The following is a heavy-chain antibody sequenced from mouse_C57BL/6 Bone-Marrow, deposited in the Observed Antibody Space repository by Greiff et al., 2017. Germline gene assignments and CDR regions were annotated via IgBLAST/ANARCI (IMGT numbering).Heavy chain of an antibody. Sequence: VQLQQPGAELVMPGASVKLSCKASGYTFTSYWMHWVKQRPGQGLEWIGEIDPSDSYTNYNQKFKGKSTLTVDKSSSPAYMQLSSLTSEDSAVYYCASSSYGYFDVWGTGTTVTVSS. CDR2: IDPSDSYT. V-gene: IGHV1-69*01. CDR3: ASSSYGYFDV. D-gene: IGHD1-1*01. J-gene: IGHJ1*03. CDR1: GYTFTSYW.